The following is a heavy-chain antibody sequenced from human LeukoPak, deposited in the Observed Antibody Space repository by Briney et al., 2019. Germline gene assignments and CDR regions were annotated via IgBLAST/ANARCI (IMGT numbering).Heavy chain of an antibody. Sequence: SETLSLTCTVSGGSISSGGYYWSWIRQHPGKGLEWIGYIYYSGSTYYNPSPKSRVTISVDTSKNQFSLKLSSVTAADTAVYYCARVPEYQLLPFYFDYWGQGTLVTVSS. V-gene: IGHV4-31*03. D-gene: IGHD2-2*01. CDR3: ARVPEYQLLPFYFDY. CDR1: GGSISSGGYY. CDR2: IYYSGST. J-gene: IGHJ4*02.